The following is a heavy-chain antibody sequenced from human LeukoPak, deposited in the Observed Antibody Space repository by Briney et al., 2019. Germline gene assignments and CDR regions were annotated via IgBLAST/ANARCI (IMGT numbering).Heavy chain of an antibody. V-gene: IGHV1-46*01. D-gene: IGHD3-10*01. Sequence: ASVKVSCKASGYTFTSNYIHWVRQAPGQGLEWMGMIYPRDGSTSYAQKFQGRVIVTRDTSTSTVHMELSGLRSEDTALYYCARDYHGSGSLTTFDYWGQGTLVTVSS. CDR2: IYPRDGST. J-gene: IGHJ4*02. CDR3: ARDYHGSGSLTTFDY. CDR1: GYTFTSNY.